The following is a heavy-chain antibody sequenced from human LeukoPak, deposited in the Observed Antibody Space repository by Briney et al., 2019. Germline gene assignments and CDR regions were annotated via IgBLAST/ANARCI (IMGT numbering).Heavy chain of an antibody. CDR2: IYYSGST. V-gene: IGHV4-59*12. CDR3: ARAVQLSTFDF. Sequence: SETLSLTCTVSGGSISSYYWSWIRQPPGKGLEWIGYIYYSGSTNYNPSLKSRVTISLDTSKNQFPLKLTSVTAADRAVYHCARAVQLSTFDFWGQGTLVTVSP. J-gene: IGHJ4*02. CDR1: GGSISSYY. D-gene: IGHD1-1*01.